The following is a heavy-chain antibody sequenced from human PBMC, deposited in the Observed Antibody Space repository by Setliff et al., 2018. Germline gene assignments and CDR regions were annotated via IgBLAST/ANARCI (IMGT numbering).Heavy chain of an antibody. V-gene: IGHV1-69*13. Sequence: GASVKVSCKASGYTFTKYGVTWVRQAPGQGLEWMGGIIPLLETAKYAQKFQGRVTITADESTSTGYMELRSLRSDDTAVYYCARELRSPYWHLDSWGQGTQVTVSS. D-gene: IGHD3-16*01. J-gene: IGHJ5*01. CDR1: GYTFTKYG. CDR3: ARELRSPYWHLDS. CDR2: IIPLLETA.